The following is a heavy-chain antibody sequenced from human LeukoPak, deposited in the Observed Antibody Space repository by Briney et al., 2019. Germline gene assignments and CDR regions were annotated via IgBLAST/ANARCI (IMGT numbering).Heavy chain of an antibody. Sequence: SETPSLTCTVSGGSISSGGYYWSWIRQHPGKGLEWIGYIYYSGSTYYNPSLKSRVTISVDTSKNQFSLKLSSVTAADTAVYYCARGIERVNWFDPWGQGTLVTVSS. CDR3: ARGIERVNWFDP. D-gene: IGHD6-25*01. J-gene: IGHJ5*02. CDR2: IYYSGST. CDR1: GGSISSGGYY. V-gene: IGHV4-31*03.